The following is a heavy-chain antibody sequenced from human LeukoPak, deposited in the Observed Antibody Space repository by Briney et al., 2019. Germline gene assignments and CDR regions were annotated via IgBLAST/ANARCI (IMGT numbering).Heavy chain of an antibody. CDR2: ISYDANIGSNK. D-gene: IGHD3-3*01. V-gene: IGHV3-30-3*01. Sequence: GVPLRLSCATSGFTFSRYAMHWVRQAPGRGLEWVALISYDANIGSNKYYADSVKGRFTISRDNSKNTLYLQMNSLRAEDTAVYYCARDGGYDFWSGYYHDYWGQGTLVTASS. CDR1: GFTFSRYA. J-gene: IGHJ4*02. CDR3: ARDGGYDFWSGYYHDY.